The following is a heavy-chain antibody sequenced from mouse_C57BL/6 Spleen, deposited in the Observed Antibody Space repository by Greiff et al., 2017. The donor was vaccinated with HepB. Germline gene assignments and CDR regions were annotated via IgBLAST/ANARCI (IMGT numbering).Heavy chain of an antibody. D-gene: IGHD1-1*01. CDR2: INPYNGGT. CDR1: GYTFTDYY. V-gene: IGHV1-19*01. J-gene: IGHJ1*03. Sequence: EVKLQQSGPVLVKPGASVKMSCKASGYTFTDYYMNWVKQSHGKSLEWIGVINPYNGGTSYNQKFKGKATLTVDKSSSTAYMELNSLTSEDSAVYYCARRGSSDWYFDVWGTGTTVTVSS. CDR3: ARRGSSDWYFDV.